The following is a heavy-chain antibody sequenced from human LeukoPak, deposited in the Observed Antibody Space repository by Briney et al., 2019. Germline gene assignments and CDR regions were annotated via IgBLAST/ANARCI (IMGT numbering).Heavy chain of an antibody. D-gene: IGHD1-26*01. CDR2: IKQDGSEK. V-gene: IGHV3-7*01. CDR3: ARDLQQWELLGTCDY. CDR1: GFTFSSYW. J-gene: IGHJ4*02. Sequence: GGSLRLSCAASGFTFSSYWMSWVRQAPGKGLEWVANIKQDGSEKYYVDSVKGRFTISRDNAKNSLYLQMNSLRAEDTAVYYCARDLQQWELLGTCDYWGQGTLVTVSS.